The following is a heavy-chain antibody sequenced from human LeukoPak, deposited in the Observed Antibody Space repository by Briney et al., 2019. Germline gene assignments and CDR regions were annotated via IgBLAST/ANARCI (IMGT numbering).Heavy chain of an antibody. Sequence: ASVKVSCKASGYSFTSFAFSWVRQAPGQGHEWMGWISAYNDNTNSVQKFQGRVTMTTDTSTSTAYMELRSLRSDDTAVYYCARVWKTSSYYFDYWGQGTLVTVSS. CDR3: ARVWKTSSYYFDY. D-gene: IGHD1-1*01. V-gene: IGHV1-18*01. J-gene: IGHJ4*02. CDR2: ISAYNDNT. CDR1: GYSFTSFA.